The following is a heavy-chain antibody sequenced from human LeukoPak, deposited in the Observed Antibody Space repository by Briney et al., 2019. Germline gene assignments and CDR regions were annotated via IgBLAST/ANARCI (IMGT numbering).Heavy chain of an antibody. Sequence: GESLKISCAASGFTFSSYSMNWVRQAPGKGLEWVSSISSSSSYIYYADSVKGRFTISRDNAKNSLYLQMNSLRAEDTAVHYCARTYSGSYLAPDYWGQGTLVTVSS. D-gene: IGHD1-26*01. J-gene: IGHJ4*02. V-gene: IGHV3-21*01. CDR1: GFTFSSYS. CDR3: ARTYSGSYLAPDY. CDR2: ISSSSSYI.